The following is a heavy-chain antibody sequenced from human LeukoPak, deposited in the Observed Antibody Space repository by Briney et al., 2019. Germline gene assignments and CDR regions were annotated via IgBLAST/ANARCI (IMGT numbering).Heavy chain of an antibody. V-gene: IGHV1-18*01. CDR2: ISAYNGNT. D-gene: IGHD1-26*01. CDR3: ARDVGYSGSYGEGNWFDP. CDR1: GYTFTSYG. J-gene: IGHJ5*02. Sequence: GASVKVSCKASGYTFTSYGISWVRQAPGQGLEWMGWISAYNGNTNYAQKLQGRVTMTTDTSTSTAYMELRSLRSDDTAVYYCARDVGYSGSYGEGNWFDPWGQGTLVTVSS.